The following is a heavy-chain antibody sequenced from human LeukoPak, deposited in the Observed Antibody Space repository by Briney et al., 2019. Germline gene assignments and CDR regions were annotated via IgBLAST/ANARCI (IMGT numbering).Heavy chain of an antibody. D-gene: IGHD1-26*01. J-gene: IGHJ4*02. CDR3: ASFVGAATTSHIDY. V-gene: IGHV4-38-2*01. CDR1: GHSVSSDYY. Sequence: SETLSLTCAASGHSVSSDYYWGWIRQTPGKGLEWIGSIYHSGRTYYNPSLKSRVTISVDTSKNQFSLKLSSVTAADTAVYYCASFVGAATTSHIDYWGQGTLVTVSS. CDR2: IYHSGRT.